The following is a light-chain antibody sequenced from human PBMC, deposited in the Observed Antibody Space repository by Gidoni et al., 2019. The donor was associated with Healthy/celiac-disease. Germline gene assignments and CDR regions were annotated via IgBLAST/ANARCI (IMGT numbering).Light chain of an antibody. V-gene: IGKV3-11*01. CDR2: DAS. Sequence: IVLTQSPATLSLSPGERATLSCRASQSVSSYLAWYQQKPGQAPRLLIYDASNRATGIPARFSGSGSGTDFTLTISSLEPEDFAVYYCQQRSNWPLTFXGGTKVEIK. CDR3: QQRSNWPLT. CDR1: QSVSSY. J-gene: IGKJ4*01.